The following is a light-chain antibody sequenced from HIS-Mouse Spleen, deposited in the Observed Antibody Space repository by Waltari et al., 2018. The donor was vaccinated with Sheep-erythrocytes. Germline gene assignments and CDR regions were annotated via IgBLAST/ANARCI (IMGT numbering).Light chain of an antibody. CDR1: SSEVGGYNY. CDR3: CSYAGSYTFWV. Sequence: QSALTQPRSVSGSPGQSVTIPCPGTSSEVGGYNYFSWYQQHPGKAPKLMIYDVSKRPSGVPDRFSGSKSGNTASLTISGLQAEDEADYYCCSYAGSYTFWVFGGGTKLTVL. V-gene: IGLV2-11*01. CDR2: DVS. J-gene: IGLJ3*02.